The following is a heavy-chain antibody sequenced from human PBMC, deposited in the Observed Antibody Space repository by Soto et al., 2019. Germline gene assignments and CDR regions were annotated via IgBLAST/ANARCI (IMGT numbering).Heavy chain of an antibody. D-gene: IGHD3-10*01. J-gene: IGHJ6*02. V-gene: IGHV3-48*02. CDR2: ISSSSSTI. CDR1: GFTFRSYS. CDR3: ARGFDLQYGMDV. Sequence: GGSLRLSCAASGFTFRSYSMNWVRQAPGKGLEWVSYISSSSSTIYYADSVKGRFTISRDNAKNSLYLQMNSLRDEDTAVYFCARGFDLQYGMDVWGQGTTVTVSS.